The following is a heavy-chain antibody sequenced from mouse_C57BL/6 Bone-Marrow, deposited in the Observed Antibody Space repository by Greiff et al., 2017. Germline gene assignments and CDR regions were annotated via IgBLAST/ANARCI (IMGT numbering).Heavy chain of an antibody. V-gene: IGHV1-69*01. Sequence: QVQLQQPGAELVMPGASVKLSCKASGYTFTSYWMHWVKQRPGQGLEWIGEIDPSDSYTNYNQKFKGKSTLTVDKSSSTAYMQLSSLTSEDSAVYYWARKGNFTWFAYWGQGTLVTVAA. D-gene: IGHD2-1*01. CDR1: GYTFTSYW. CDR3: ARKGNFTWFAY. CDR2: IDPSDSYT. J-gene: IGHJ3*01.